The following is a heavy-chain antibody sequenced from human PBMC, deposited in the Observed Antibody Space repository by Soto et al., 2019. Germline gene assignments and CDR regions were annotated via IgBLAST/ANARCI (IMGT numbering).Heavy chain of an antibody. J-gene: IGHJ4*02. V-gene: IGHV1-69*13. CDR3: ARHLYDYVWGSYRH. CDR1: GYIFKNYA. D-gene: IGHD3-16*02. CDR2: IIPVFGTP. Sequence: SVKVSCKSSGYIFKNYAVTWLRQAPGQGLEWMGGIIPVFGTPDYSQKFRGRVTITADESTSTVYMELRSLTSEDTAVYYCARHLYDYVWGSYRHWGQGTLVTVSS.